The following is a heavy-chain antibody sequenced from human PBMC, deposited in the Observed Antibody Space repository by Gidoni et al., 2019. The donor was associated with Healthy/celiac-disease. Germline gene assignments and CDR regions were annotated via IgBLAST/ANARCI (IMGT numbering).Heavy chain of an antibody. J-gene: IGHJ3*02. CDR1: GGSISSGGYY. CDR2: IYYSGST. D-gene: IGHD3-3*01. CDR3: ARGSRITIFDDI. V-gene: IGHV4-31*03. Sequence: QVQLQESGPGLVKPSQTLSLTCPVSGGSISSGGYYWSWIRQHPGKGLEWIGYIYYSGSTYYNPSLKSRVTISVDTSKNQFSLKLSSVTAADTAVYYCARGSRITIFDDIWGQGTMVTVSS.